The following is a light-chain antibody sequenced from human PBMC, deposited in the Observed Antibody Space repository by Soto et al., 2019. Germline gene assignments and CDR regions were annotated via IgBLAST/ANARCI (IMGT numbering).Light chain of an antibody. CDR3: QVWDSGSAHVV. Sequence: SYELTQPPSVSVAPGQTARITCGGYNIGSKSVHWYHQKPGQAPVLVVYNDSDRPSGIPERFSGSNSGNTATLTISRVEAGDEADFYCQVWDSGSAHVVFGGGTKVTVL. CDR2: NDS. J-gene: IGLJ2*01. CDR1: NIGSKS. V-gene: IGLV3-21*02.